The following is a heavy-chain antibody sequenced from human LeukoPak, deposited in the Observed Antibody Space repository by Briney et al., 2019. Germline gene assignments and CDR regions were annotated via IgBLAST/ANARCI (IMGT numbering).Heavy chain of an antibody. V-gene: IGHV3-74*01. D-gene: IGHD4-17*01. Sequence: PGGSLRLSCAASGFTFSSYWMHWVRQAPGKGLVWVSRINSDGSSTSYADSVKGRFTISRDNAKNTLYLQMNSLRAEDTAVYYCARDSTYGDYPNYFDYWGQGTLVTVSS. J-gene: IGHJ4*02. CDR3: ARDSTYGDYPNYFDY. CDR1: GFTFSSYW. CDR2: INSDGSST.